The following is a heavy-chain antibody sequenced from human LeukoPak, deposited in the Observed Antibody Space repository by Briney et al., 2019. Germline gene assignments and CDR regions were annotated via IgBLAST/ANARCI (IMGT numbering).Heavy chain of an antibody. CDR2: IYHSGST. V-gene: IGHV4-4*02. D-gene: IGHD3-22*01. J-gene: IGHJ4*02. CDR1: GGSISSSNW. Sequence: SGTLSLTCAVSGGSISSSNWWSWVRQPPGKGLEWIGEIYHSGSTNYSPSLKSRVTISVDKSKNQFSLKLSSVTAADTAVYYCARDKYYYDSSGSADWGQGTLVTVSS. CDR3: ARDKYYYDSSGSAD.